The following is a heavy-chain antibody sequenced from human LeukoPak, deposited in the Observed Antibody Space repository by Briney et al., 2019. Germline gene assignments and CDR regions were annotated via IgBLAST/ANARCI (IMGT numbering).Heavy chain of an antibody. V-gene: IGHV4-34*01. J-gene: IGHJ6*03. CDR3: ARRRMIRVRDYYYYMDV. CDR2: INHSGRS. D-gene: IGHD3-10*01. Sequence: SETLSLTCAVYGGSFSGYFCIWIRQPPGKGLEWIGEINHSGRSNYNPSLKRRVTISADTSKNEFSLRLTSMTAADTAVYYCARRRMIRVRDYYYYMDVGGKGTRVTISS. CDR1: GGSFSGYF.